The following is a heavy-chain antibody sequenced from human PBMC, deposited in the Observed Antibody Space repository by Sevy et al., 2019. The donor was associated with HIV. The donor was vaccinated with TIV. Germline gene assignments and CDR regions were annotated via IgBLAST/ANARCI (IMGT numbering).Heavy chain of an antibody. CDR1: GLTVDSNY. CDR3: ARGGLDSNWFRSFDY. D-gene: IGHD6-13*01. Sequence: GGSLRLSCAVSGLTVDSNYMSWVRQAPGKGLEWVSIIYSGGSTYYADSLKGRFTISTDNSKDTLDLQMNGLRAEDTAVYYCARGGLDSNWFRSFDYWGQGTLVTVSS. J-gene: IGHJ4*02. CDR2: IYSGGST. V-gene: IGHV3-53*01.